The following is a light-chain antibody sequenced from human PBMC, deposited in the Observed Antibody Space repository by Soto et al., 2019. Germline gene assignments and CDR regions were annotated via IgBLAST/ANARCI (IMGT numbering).Light chain of an antibody. J-gene: IGLJ1*01. CDR1: TGDFNDFDS. Sequence: QSVLAQPASVSGSPGQSISIPCTGPTGDFNDFDSVSWYQHRPGEAPELKILDFTYRPSGVSERFSGSRSGSAASLTISGLQAEDEAEYYCVAYRDPGTYVFGPGTKLTVL. CDR2: DFT. CDR3: VAYRDPGTYV. V-gene: IGLV2-14*03.